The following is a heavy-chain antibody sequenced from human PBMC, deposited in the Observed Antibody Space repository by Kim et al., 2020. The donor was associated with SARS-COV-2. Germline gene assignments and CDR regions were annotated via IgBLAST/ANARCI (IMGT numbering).Heavy chain of an antibody. Sequence: GGSLRLSCAASGFTFSSYGMHWVRQAPGKGLEWVAVISYDGSNKYYADSVKGRFTISRDNSKNTLYLQMNSLRAEDTAVYYCAKEGQWPLDYGMDVWVQG. CDR1: GFTFSSYG. J-gene: IGHJ6*02. CDR3: AKEGQWPLDYGMDV. CDR2: ISYDGSNK. D-gene: IGHD6-19*01. V-gene: IGHV3-30*18.